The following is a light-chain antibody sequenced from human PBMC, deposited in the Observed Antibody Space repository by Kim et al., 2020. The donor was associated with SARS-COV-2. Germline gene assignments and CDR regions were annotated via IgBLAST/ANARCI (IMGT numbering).Light chain of an antibody. Sequence: NFMLTQPHSVSESPGKTVTISCTRSSGSIASNYVQWYQQRPGSAPTTVIYEDNQRPSGVPDRFSGSIDSSSNSASLTISGLKTEDEADYYCQSYDSSNHAGVVFGGGTQLTVL. CDR1: SGSIASNY. CDR3: QSYDSSNHAGVV. V-gene: IGLV6-57*04. J-gene: IGLJ2*01. CDR2: EDN.